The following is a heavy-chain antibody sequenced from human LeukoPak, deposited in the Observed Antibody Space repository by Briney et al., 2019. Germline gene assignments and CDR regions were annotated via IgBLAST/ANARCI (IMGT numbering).Heavy chain of an antibody. CDR1: GYTFTGYY. Sequence: ASVKVSCKASGYTFTGYYMHWVRQAPGQGLEWMGWINPNSGGTNYAQKFQGRVTMTRDTSISTAYMELSRLRSDDTAVYYCARDSVMLEPPPYYYGMDVWGQGTTVIVSS. D-gene: IGHD3-16*01. CDR2: INPNSGGT. J-gene: IGHJ6*02. CDR3: ARDSVMLEPPPYYYGMDV. V-gene: IGHV1-2*02.